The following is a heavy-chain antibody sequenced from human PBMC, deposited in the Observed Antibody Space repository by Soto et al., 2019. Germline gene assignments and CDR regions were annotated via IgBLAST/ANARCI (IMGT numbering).Heavy chain of an antibody. CDR3: AKTAHGWFSAFDI. CDR2: ISGSGGTT. D-gene: IGHD6-19*01. V-gene: IGHV3-23*01. CDR1: GFTFSSYA. J-gene: IGHJ3*02. Sequence: EVQLLESGGGLVQPGGSLRLSCAASGFTFSSYAMSWVRQAPGKGLEWVSAISGSGGTTYYADSVKGRFTFSRDNSKNTLYLQMNSLRAGDTAVYYCAKTAHGWFSAFDIWGQGTMVTVSS.